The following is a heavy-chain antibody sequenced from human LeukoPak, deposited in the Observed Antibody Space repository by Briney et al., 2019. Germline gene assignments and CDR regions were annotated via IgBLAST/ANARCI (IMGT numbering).Heavy chain of an antibody. D-gene: IGHD3-22*01. J-gene: IGHJ3*02. CDR3: ARVFGNYDYAFDI. Sequence: SQTLSLTCVVSGVSITSDTYCWSWIRKPPGKGLEWIGYILHSGSTYFNPSLKSRVTISIDTSKNQFSLKLSSVTAADTAVHYCARVFGNYDYAFDIWGQGTMVTVSS. CDR1: GVSITSDTYC. CDR2: ILHSGST. V-gene: IGHV4-30-2*01.